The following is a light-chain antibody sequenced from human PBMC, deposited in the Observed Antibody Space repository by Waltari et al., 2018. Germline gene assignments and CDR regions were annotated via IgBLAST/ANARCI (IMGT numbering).Light chain of an antibody. CDR3: CSYGGSYYV. CDR2: DVN. Sequence: QSALTQPRSVSGSPGQSVTISCTGTSSAVGSYDYVSWYQQHPGKAPKVMIYDVNKRPSGVPDRFSGSKSGNTASLTISGLQAEDEAEYYCCSYGGSYYVLGTGTEVTVL. V-gene: IGLV2-11*01. J-gene: IGLJ1*01. CDR1: SSAVGSYDY.